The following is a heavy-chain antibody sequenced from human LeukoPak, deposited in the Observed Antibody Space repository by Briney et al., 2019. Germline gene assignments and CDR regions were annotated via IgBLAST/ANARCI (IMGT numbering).Heavy chain of an antibody. CDR1: GFTFRSYG. J-gene: IGHJ6*03. CDR3: AKDLLHYRNYYYYMDV. V-gene: IGHV3-30*02. CDR2: IRYDGSDE. D-gene: IGHD3-10*01. Sequence: GGSLRLSCAASGFTFRSYGMHWVRQAPGKGLEWVAFIRYDGSDEYYADSVKGRFTISRDNSKNTLYLQMNSLRAEDTAVYYCAKDLLHYRNYYYYMDVWGKGTTVTISS.